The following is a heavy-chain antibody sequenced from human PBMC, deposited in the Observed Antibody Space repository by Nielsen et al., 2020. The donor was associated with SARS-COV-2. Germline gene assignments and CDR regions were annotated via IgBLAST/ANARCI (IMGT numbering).Heavy chain of an antibody. J-gene: IGHJ4*02. D-gene: IGHD4-17*01. CDR2: IHPSGNT. V-gene: IGHV4-34*01. CDR3: ARGDYGDTQTFDY. CDR1: GGSFSGYY. Sequence: SETLSLTCAVYGGSFSGYYWNWIRQPPGKGLEWIGEIHPSGNTNYNPSLESRVTMSLDTSKNQFSLKLSSVTAADTAVYYCARGDYGDTQTFDYWGQGTLVTVSS.